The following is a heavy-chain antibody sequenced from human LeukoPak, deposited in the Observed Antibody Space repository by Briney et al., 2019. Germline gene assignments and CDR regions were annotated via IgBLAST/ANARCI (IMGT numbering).Heavy chain of an antibody. Sequence: SETLSLTCTVSGGSISSYYWSWIRQPPGKGLEWIGYIYYSGSTNYNPSLKSRVTISVDTSKNQFSLKLSSVTAADTAVYYCARVRWELLVIDGYDAFDIWGQGTMVTVSS. CDR2: IYYSGST. D-gene: IGHD1-26*01. V-gene: IGHV4-59*01. CDR1: GGSISSYY. J-gene: IGHJ3*02. CDR3: ARVRWELLVIDGYDAFDI.